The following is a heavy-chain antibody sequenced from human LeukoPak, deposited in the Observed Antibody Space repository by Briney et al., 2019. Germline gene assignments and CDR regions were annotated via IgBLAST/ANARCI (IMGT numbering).Heavy chain of an antibody. CDR3: ARDRGYSYGIFDY. D-gene: IGHD5-18*01. Sequence: GGSLRLSCAASGFTLSSYAMHRVRQAPGKGLEWVAVISYDGSNKYYADSVKGRFTISRDNSKNTLYLQMNSLRAEDTAVYYCARDRGYSYGIFDYWGQGTLVTVSS. J-gene: IGHJ4*02. V-gene: IGHV3-30*01. CDR2: ISYDGSNK. CDR1: GFTLSSYA.